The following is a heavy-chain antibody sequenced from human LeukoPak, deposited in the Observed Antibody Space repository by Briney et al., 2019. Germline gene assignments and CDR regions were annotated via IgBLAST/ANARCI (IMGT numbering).Heavy chain of an antibody. J-gene: IGHJ4*02. D-gene: IGHD3-10*01. CDR3: ARQLWFGEFHFDC. CDR1: GGSISSSSYY. Sequence: SETLSLTCTVSGGSISSSSYYWGWIRQPPGKGLEWIGSIYYSGRTYYNPSLKSRVTISVDTSKNQFSLKLSSVTAADTAVYYCARQLWFGEFHFDCWGQGTLPTVSS. CDR2: IYYSGRT. V-gene: IGHV4-39*01.